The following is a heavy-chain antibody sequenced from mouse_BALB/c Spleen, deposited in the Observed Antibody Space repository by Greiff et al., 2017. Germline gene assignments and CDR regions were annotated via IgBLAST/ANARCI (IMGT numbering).Heavy chain of an antibody. Sequence: EVMLVESGGGLVQPGGSLKLSCAASGFTFSSYGMSWVRQTPDKRLELVATINSNGGSTYYPDSVKGRFTISRDNAKNTLYLQMSSLTSEDTAMYYCASTMITDYLDYWGQGTTLTVSS. CDR3: ASTMITDYLDY. J-gene: IGHJ2*01. V-gene: IGHV5-6-3*01. D-gene: IGHD2-4*01. CDR1: GFTFSSYG. CDR2: INSNGGST.